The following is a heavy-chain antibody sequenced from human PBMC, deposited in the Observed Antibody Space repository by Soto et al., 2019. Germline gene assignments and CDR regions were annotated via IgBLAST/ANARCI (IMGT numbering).Heavy chain of an antibody. Sequence: GGSLRLSCAASGFTVDSNYMSWVRQAPGKGLEWVPCIYINGTTYYADSVKGRFTISRDDSKNTLYLQMNSLRAEDTAIYYCAKDQGIYYDNSGYYGPFDYWGLGTLVTVSS. CDR1: GFTVDSNY. V-gene: IGHV3-53*01. CDR2: IYINGTT. D-gene: IGHD3-22*01. CDR3: AKDQGIYYDNSGYYGPFDY. J-gene: IGHJ4*02.